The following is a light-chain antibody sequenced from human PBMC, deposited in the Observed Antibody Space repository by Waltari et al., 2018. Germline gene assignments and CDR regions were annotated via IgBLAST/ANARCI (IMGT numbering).Light chain of an antibody. CDR3: QQRNIYPWT. J-gene: IGKJ1*01. CDR2: AAS. Sequence: DIQLTQSPSFLSASVGDRVTITCRASQGISSYLAWYQQKPGKDAELLIYAASTLQGGVPSRFSGSGSGTEFTLTISSLQPEDSATYYCQQRNIYPWTFGQGTRVEIK. CDR1: QGISSY. V-gene: IGKV1-9*01.